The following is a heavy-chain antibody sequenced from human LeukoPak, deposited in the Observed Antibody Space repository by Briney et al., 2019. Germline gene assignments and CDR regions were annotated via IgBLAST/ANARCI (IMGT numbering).Heavy chain of an antibody. J-gene: IGHJ5*02. Sequence: GGSLRLSCAASGFTFSSFWMSWVRQAPGKGLEWVAKIKTDGSEKYYVDSVKGRFTISRDNAQNSLSLQMNSLRVEDTAVYYCARWAGVIDAWGQGTLVTVSS. CDR3: ARWAGVIDA. D-gene: IGHD3-10*01. CDR2: IKTDGSEK. V-gene: IGHV3-7*01. CDR1: GFTFSSFW.